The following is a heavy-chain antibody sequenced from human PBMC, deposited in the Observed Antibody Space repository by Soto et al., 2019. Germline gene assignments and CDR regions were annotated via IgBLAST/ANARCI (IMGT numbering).Heavy chain of an antibody. CDR1: GGSINNHY. CDR2: IYYTGST. V-gene: IGHV4-59*11. J-gene: IGHJ5*02. D-gene: IGHD6-13*01. CDR3: ARGSWDLRFDP. Sequence: PSETLSLTCTVSGGSINNHYWSWIRQPPGKGLEWIGYIYYTGSTNYNPSLKSRVTMSVDTSKNQCSLNLTSLTAADTAIYYCARGSWDLRFDPWGQGTLVTVSS.